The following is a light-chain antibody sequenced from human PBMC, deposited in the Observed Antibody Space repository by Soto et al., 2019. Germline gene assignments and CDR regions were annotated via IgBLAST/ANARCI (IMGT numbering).Light chain of an antibody. CDR2: KAS. CDR3: QQYNSYPWT. J-gene: IGKJ1*01. CDR1: RTVSTF. V-gene: IGKV1-5*03. Sequence: DIQMTQSPSSLSASVGDRVTITCLTSRTVSTFLNWYEQKTGKAPKLLIYKASSLESGVPSRFSGSGSGTEFTLTISSLQPDDFATYYCQQYNSYPWTCGQGTKVDIK.